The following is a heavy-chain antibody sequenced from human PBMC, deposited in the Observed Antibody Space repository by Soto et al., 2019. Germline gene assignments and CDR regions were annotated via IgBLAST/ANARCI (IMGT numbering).Heavy chain of an antibody. V-gene: IGHV3-15*01. Sequence: EVQLVESGGGLVKPGGSLRLSCAASGFTFSNAWMSWVRQAPGKGLEWVGRIKSKTDGGTTDYAAPVKGRFTISRDDSTYMLYLQMNSLKTHNSAVYYCTTDKGGEEPDYSYYYFYLYVSGKGTTVTVS. CDR2: IKSKTDGGTT. CDR1: GFTFSNAW. D-gene: IGHD3-16*01. CDR3: TTDKGGEEPDYSYYYFYLYV. J-gene: IGHJ6*03.